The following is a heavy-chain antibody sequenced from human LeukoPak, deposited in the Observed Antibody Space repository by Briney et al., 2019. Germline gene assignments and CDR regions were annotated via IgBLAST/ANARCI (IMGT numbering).Heavy chain of an antibody. CDR2: IYYSGST. D-gene: IGHD3-10*01. J-gene: IGHJ4*02. CDR1: GGSISSYY. Sequence: TSETLSLTCTVSGGSISSYYWNWIRQPPGKGLEWIGYIYYSGSTNYNPSLKSRVTISVDTSKNQFSLKLSSVTAADTAVYYCARGPYYYDFDYWGQGTLVTVSS. CDR3: ARGPYYYDFDY. V-gene: IGHV4-59*01.